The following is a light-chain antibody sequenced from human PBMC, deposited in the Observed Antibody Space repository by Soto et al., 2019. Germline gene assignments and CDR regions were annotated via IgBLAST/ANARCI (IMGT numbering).Light chain of an antibody. CDR2: AAS. J-gene: IGKJ1*01. V-gene: IGKV1-9*01. CDR3: QQYNSYSRT. CDR1: QGISSY. Sequence: IQLTQSPSSLSASVGDRVTITCRASQGISSYLAWYQQKPGKAPKLLIYAASTLQSGVPSRFSGSGSGTEFTLTISSLQPDDFATYYCQQYNSYSRTFGQGTKVDIK.